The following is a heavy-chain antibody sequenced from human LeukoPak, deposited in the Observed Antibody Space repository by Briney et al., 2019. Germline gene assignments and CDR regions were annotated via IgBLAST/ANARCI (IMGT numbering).Heavy chain of an antibody. CDR1: GFTFSTYV. V-gene: IGHV3-64D*06. CDR2: ISRNGDHT. Sequence: GGSLRLSCSLSGFTFSTYVMHWVRPPPGRGREYVSAISRNGDHTYYADSVKGRFTIPRDNSKNTLYLQMSSLRHGDTAVYVCVRGTGYWRRGTMV. J-gene: IGHJ4*02. CDR3: VRGTGY.